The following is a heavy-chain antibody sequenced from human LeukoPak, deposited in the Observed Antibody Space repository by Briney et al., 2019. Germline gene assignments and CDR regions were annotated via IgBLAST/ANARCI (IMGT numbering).Heavy chain of an antibody. Sequence: GGSLRLSCATSGFTFSSYAMSWVRQALGKGLEWVSGIGASGGSTYYADSVKGRFTISRDNSKNTLYLQMNSLRTEDTAVYYCARHGSGYSSVFDYWGQGTLVTVSS. CDR3: ARHGSGYSSVFDY. CDR1: GFTFSSYA. CDR2: IGASGGST. V-gene: IGHV3-23*01. J-gene: IGHJ4*02. D-gene: IGHD6-19*01.